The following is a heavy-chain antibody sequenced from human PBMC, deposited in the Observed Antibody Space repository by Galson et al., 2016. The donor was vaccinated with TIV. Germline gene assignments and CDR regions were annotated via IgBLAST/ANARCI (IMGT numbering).Heavy chain of an antibody. CDR1: GFSLTTSGVS. V-gene: IGHV2-70*11. CDR3: ARVPGGFSGLGTFDK. Sequence: PALVKPTQTVTLTCTFSGFSLTTSGVSVVWIRQPPGKALEWLARIDWDGDKHFSASLKTRLSIAKDTSKSQVVLRLTGVDPVDKGTYYCARVPGGFSGLGTFDKWGQGTPVTVSS. CDR2: IDWDGDK. J-gene: IGHJ4*02. D-gene: IGHD3-9*01.